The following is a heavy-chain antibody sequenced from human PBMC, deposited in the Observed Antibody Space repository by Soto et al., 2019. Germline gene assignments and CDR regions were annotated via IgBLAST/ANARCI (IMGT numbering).Heavy chain of an antibody. CDR3: AREMLTANY. CDR2: IDSRGGTI. J-gene: IGHJ4*02. CDR1: GFTFSSNS. D-gene: IGHD3-10*02. V-gene: IGHV3-48*02. Sequence: EIQLVESGGGLVQPGGSLRLSCAASGFTFSSNSMNWVRQAPGKGPEWVAYIDSRGGTIYYADSVKGRFTISRDNAKNSLYPQMNSLRDEDTAVYYCAREMLTANYWGQGTLVTVSS.